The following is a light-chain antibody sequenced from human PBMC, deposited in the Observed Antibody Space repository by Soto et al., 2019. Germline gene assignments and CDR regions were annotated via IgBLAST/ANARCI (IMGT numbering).Light chain of an antibody. CDR2: EVN. V-gene: IGLV2-8*01. J-gene: IGLJ2*01. CDR1: SNDVGGYNY. Sequence: QSALTQPPSASGSLGQSVTISCTGTSNDVGGYNYVSWYQQHPGKAPKLIIYEVNKRPSGVPDRFSGSKSGNTASLTVSGLQAEDEADYYCSSYAGSNISGGGTKLTVL. CDR3: SSYAGSNI.